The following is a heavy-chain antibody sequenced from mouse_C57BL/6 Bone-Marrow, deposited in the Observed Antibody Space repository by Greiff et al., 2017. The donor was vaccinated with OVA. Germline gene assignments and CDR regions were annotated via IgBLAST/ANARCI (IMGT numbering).Heavy chain of an antibody. D-gene: IGHD2-2*01. CDR3: ARSGLRHAMDY. J-gene: IGHJ4*01. CDR2: IYPRSGNT. CDR1: GYTFTSYG. Sequence: QVQLQQSGAELARPGASVKLSCKASGYTFTSYGISWVKQRTGQGLEWIGEIYPRSGNTYYNEKFKGKATLTADKSSSTAYMELRSLTSEDAAVYFCARSGLRHAMDYWGQGTSVTVSS. V-gene: IGHV1-81*01.